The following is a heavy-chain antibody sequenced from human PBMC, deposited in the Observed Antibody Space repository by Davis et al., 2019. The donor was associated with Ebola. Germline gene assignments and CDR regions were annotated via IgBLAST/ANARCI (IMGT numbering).Heavy chain of an antibody. CDR2: INHSGST. J-gene: IGHJ6*02. Sequence: MPSETLSLTCTVSGGSISSYYWSWIRQPPGKGLEWIGEINHSGSTNYNPSLKSRVTISVDTSKNQFSLKLSSVTAADTAVYYCAVSLYYYYGMDVWGQGTTVTVSS. CDR3: AVSLYYYYGMDV. V-gene: IGHV4-34*01. CDR1: GGSISSYY.